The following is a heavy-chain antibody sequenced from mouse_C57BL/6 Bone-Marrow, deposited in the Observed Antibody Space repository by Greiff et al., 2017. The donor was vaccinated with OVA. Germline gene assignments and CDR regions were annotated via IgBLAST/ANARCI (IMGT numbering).Heavy chain of an antibody. CDR2: ISAGGSYT. J-gene: IGHJ2*01. CDR1: GFTFSSYA. CDR3: ARGGY. Sequence: EVKLVESGGGLVKPGGSLKLSCAASGFTFSSYAMPWVRQTPEKRLEWVATISAGGSYTYYPDNLKGRFTISRDKAKNNLYLQISHLKSEDTAMYYCARGGYWGQGTTLTVSS. V-gene: IGHV5-4*03.